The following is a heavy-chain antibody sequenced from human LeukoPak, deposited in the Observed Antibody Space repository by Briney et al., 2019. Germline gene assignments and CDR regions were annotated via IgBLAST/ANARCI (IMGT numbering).Heavy chain of an antibody. D-gene: IGHD2-15*01. Sequence: PSETLSLTCAVYGGSFSGYYWSWIRQPPGKGLEWIGEINHSGSTNYNPSLKSRVTISVDTSKNQFFLRLSSVTAADTAVYYCASRSYCSSGSCYGTYYYYGMDVWGQGTTVTVSS. V-gene: IGHV4-34*01. CDR2: INHSGST. J-gene: IGHJ6*02. CDR1: GGSFSGYY. CDR3: ASRSYCSSGSCYGTYYYYGMDV.